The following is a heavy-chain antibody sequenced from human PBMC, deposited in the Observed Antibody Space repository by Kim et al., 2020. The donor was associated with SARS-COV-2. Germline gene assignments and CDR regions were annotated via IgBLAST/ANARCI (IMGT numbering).Heavy chain of an antibody. J-gene: IGHJ6*02. CDR2: INHSGST. V-gene: IGHV4-34*01. Sequence: SETLSLTCAVYGGSFSGYKWSWIRQPPGKGLEWIGEINHSGSTNLSPSLKSRITISEDTSKSQFSLRLKSMTAAETAMYYCARGRAGVVPSPVLGLGPYYEYYAMDVWGRGTPVAVSS. CDR1: GGSFSGYK. CDR3: ARGRAGVVPSPVLGLGPYYEYYAMDV. D-gene: IGHD2-8*02.